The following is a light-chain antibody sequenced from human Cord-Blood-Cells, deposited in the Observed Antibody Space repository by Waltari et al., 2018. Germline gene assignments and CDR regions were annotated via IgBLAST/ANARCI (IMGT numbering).Light chain of an antibody. CDR1: SSDVGGYNS. V-gene: IGLV2-11*01. J-gene: IGLJ1*01. CDR3: CSYAGSYTFYV. CDR2: DVS. Sequence: QSALTQPRSVSGSPGQSVTIPCTGTSSDVGGYNSVSWYQQHPGKAPKLMIYDVSKRPSGVPDRFSGSKSGNTASLTISGLQAEDEAYYYCCSYAGSYTFYVFGTGTKVTVL.